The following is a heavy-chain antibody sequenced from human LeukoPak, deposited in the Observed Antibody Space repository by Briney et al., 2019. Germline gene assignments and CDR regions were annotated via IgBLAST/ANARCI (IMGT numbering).Heavy chain of an antibody. CDR3: ARAQYQRGSYYFDY. V-gene: IGHV3-30*06. Sequence: GGSLRLSCAASGFTFSSYGMHWVRQHPGKGLEWVAVISYDGSNKYYADSVKGRFTISRDNSKNTLYLQMNSLRAEDTAVYYCARAQYQRGSYYFDYWGQGTLVTVSS. CDR2: ISYDGSNK. D-gene: IGHD1-26*01. CDR1: GFTFSSYG. J-gene: IGHJ4*02.